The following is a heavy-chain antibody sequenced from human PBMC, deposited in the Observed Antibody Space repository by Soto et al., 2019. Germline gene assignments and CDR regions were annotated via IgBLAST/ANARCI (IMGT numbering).Heavy chain of an antibody. D-gene: IGHD3-10*01. CDR3: ARVPVFRFRAVINHFDY. CDR2: IYYSGST. CDR1: DGSISIGDYY. V-gene: IGHV4-30-4*01. Sequence: SETLSVICTFSDGSISIGDYYWSGIRQPPGKGLEWIGYIYYSGSTYYNPSLKSRVTISVDTSKNQFSLKLSSVTAADTAVYYCARVPVFRFRAVINHFDYWGQGTLVTGSS. J-gene: IGHJ4*02.